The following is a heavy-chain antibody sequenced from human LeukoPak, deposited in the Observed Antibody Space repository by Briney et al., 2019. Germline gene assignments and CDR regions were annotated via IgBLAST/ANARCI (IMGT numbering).Heavy chain of an antibody. D-gene: IGHD2-15*01. Sequence: PSETLSLTCTVSGGSISSYYWSWIRQPPGKGLEWIGYIYHSGSTYYNPSLKSRVTISVDRSKNQFSLKLSSVTAADTAVYYCARGRVDWFDPWGQGTLVTVSS. J-gene: IGHJ5*02. CDR3: ARGRVDWFDP. CDR2: IYHSGST. CDR1: GGSISSYY. V-gene: IGHV4-59*12.